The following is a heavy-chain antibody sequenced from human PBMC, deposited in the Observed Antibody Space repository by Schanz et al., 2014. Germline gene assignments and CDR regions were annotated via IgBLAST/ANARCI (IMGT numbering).Heavy chain of an antibody. CDR1: GYIFGSHG. J-gene: IGHJ3*02. Sequence: QLMQSGSEVRKPGASVKVSCKASGYIFGSHGMTWVRQAPGQGPELMGWINAHTGNTQYAQKCHGRVSMTRDTVTTTVHLELTRMRTDDAAIYDCARVHSATYHYNSPGAFDIWGQGTMVTVSS. CDR2: INAHTGNT. V-gene: IGHV1-18*01. D-gene: IGHD3-10*01. CDR3: ARVHSATYHYNSPGAFDI.